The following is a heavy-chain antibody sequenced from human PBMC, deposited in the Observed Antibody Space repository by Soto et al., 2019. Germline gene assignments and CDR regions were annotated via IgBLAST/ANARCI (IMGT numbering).Heavy chain of an antibody. Sequence: GGSLRLSCAAPGFTFSSYWMSWVRQAPGKGLEWVGIIWYDGSNKIYLDSVKGRFTISRDNSKNTLYLEMNSLRAEDTAVYYCGRHWGYCGGACGVMDVWGQGTTVTVSS. V-gene: IGHV3-33*08. CDR2: IWYDGSNK. J-gene: IGHJ6*02. D-gene: IGHD2-21*02. CDR3: GRHWGYCGGACGVMDV. CDR1: GFTFSSYW.